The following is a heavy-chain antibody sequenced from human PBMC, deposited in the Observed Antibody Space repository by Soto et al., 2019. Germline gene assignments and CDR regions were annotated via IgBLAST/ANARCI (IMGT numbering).Heavy chain of an antibody. V-gene: IGHV3-48*02. J-gene: IGHJ3*02. Sequence: EVQLVESGGGLVQPGGSLRLSCAASGFTFSSYSMNWVRQAPGKGLEWVSYISSSSSTIYYADSVKGRFTISRDNVKNSLYLQMNSLRDEDTAVYYCARGMAVAGDDAFDIWGQGTMVTVSS. CDR3: ARGMAVAGDDAFDI. D-gene: IGHD6-19*01. CDR1: GFTFSSYS. CDR2: ISSSSSTI.